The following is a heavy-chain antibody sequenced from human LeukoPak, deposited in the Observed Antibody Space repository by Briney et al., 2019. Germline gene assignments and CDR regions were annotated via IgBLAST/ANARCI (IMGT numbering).Heavy chain of an antibody. CDR2: IIPIFGTA. CDR3: ARVGEMIDY. Sequence: GGSLRLSCAASGGTFSSYAISWVRQAPGQGLEWMGGIIPIFGTANYAQRFQGRVTITADESTSTAYMELSSLRSEDTAVYYCARVGEMIDYWGQGTLVTVSS. V-gene: IGHV1-69*01. D-gene: IGHD5-24*01. CDR1: GGTFSSYA. J-gene: IGHJ4*02.